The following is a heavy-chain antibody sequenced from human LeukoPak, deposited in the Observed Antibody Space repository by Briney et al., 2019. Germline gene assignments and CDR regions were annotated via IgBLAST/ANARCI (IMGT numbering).Heavy chain of an antibody. CDR3: ARKPRLPLLTSVIYYYYYGVDV. J-gene: IGHJ6*02. V-gene: IGHV4-34*01. CDR1: GGSFSGYY. Sequence: SETLSLTCAVYGGSFSGYYWSWIRQPPGKGLEWIGEINHSGSTNYNPSLKSRVTISVDTSKNQFSLKLSSVTAADTAVYYCARKPRLPLLTSVIYYYYYGVDVWGQGTTVTVSS. D-gene: IGHD5-12*01. CDR2: INHSGST.